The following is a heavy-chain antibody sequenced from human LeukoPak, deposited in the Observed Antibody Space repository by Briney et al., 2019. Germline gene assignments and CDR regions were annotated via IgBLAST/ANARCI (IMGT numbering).Heavy chain of an antibody. CDR1: GFTFGNYG. D-gene: IGHD1-20*01. V-gene: IGHV3-30*03. J-gene: IGHJ4*02. CDR2: ISFDGSNN. CDR3: AREPRYNWNDGYFDY. Sequence: QAGGSQRPSCAASGFTFGNYGMHWVRQAPGKGLEWVALISFDGSNNHYADSVKGRFTISRDNSKNTLYLQMNSLRAEDTAVYYCAREPRYNWNDGYFDYWGQGTLVTVSS.